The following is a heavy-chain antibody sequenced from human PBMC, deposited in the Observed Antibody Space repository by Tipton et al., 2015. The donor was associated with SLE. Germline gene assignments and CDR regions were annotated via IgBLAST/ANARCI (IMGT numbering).Heavy chain of an antibody. D-gene: IGHD1-26*01. J-gene: IGHJ4*02. CDR1: GASTSTYY. V-gene: IGHV4-59*01. CDR3: ARTQGSDPPEDFDY. Sequence: TLSLTCTVSGASTSTYYWSWVRQPPGKGLEWIGYVYENDFTNYNPSLKSRVTISLDPSKSQFSLRLSSVTAADTADYYCARTQGSDPPEDFDYWGQGTLVTVSS. CDR2: VYENDFT.